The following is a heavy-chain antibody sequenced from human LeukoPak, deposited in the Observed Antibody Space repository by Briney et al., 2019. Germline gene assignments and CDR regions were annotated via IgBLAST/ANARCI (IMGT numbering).Heavy chain of an antibody. Sequence: KPSETLSLTCTVSGGSLSSYYWSWVREPPGKGLEWIGYTYYSGSTNYNPSLKRRLTISVDTSKNQFSLKLSSVTATDTAVYYCASLTTVTQSYFDPWGQGTLVTVSS. CDR2: TYYSGST. CDR1: GGSLSSYY. D-gene: IGHD4-17*01. V-gene: IGHV4-59*08. CDR3: ASLTTVTQSYFDP. J-gene: IGHJ4*02.